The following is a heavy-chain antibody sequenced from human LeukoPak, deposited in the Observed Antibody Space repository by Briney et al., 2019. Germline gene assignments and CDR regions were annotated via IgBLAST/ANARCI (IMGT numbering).Heavy chain of an antibody. J-gene: IGHJ3*02. CDR2: IIPILGIA. V-gene: IGHV1-69*04. CDR1: GGTFSSYA. CDR3: ARERYSSSSWGAFDI. Sequence: ASVKVSCKASGGTFSSYAISWVRQAPGQGLEWMGRIIPILGIANYAQKFQGRATITADKSTSTAYMELSSLRSEDTAVYYCARERYSSSSWGAFDIWGQGTMVTVSS. D-gene: IGHD6-6*01.